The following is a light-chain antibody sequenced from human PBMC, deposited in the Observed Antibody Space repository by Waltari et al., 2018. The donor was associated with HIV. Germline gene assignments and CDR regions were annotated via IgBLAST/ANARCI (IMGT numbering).Light chain of an antibody. J-gene: IGLJ2*01. CDR1: SSHIGRNT. Sequence: QSVLTQPPSASGTPGQRVTISCSGSSSHIGRNTVTWYQQLPGPAPKLLIYSNNQRPSGVPDRFSGSKSGTSASLAISGLQSEDEADYYCAVWGDSLNGPVFGGGTKLTVL. V-gene: IGLV1-44*01. CDR2: SNN. CDR3: AVWGDSLNGPV.